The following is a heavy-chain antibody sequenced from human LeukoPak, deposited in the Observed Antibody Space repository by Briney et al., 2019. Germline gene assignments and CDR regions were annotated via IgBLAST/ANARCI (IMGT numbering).Heavy chain of an antibody. V-gene: IGHV3-7*03. J-gene: IGHJ6*02. Sequence: GGSLRRSRAASGFTFSSYWMNWARQAPGKGLEWVASRNMNGKENYHVDSVNARFTISRDNAKTSLYLQLSNLRAEDTAVYFCARGGGLDVWGQGATVAVSS. CDR1: GFTFSSYW. CDR3: ARGGGLDV. CDR2: RNMNGKEN. D-gene: IGHD3-16*01.